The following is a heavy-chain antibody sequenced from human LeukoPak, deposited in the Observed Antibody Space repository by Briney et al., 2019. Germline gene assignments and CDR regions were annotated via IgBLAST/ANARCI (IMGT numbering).Heavy chain of an antibody. D-gene: IGHD6-19*01. V-gene: IGHV1-69*13. CDR2: IIPIFGTA. Sequence: GASVKVSCKASGGTFSSYAISWVRQAPGQGVEWMGGIIPIFGTANYAQKFQGRVTITADESTSTAYMELSSLRSEDTAVYYCARIAVAGTTLLDGMDVWGQGTTVTVSS. CDR3: ARIAVAGTTLLDGMDV. CDR1: GGTFSSYA. J-gene: IGHJ6*02.